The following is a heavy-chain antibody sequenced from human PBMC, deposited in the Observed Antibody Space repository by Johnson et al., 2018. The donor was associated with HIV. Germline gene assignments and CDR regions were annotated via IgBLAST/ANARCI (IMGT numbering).Heavy chain of an antibody. Sequence: VQLVESGGGVVQPGRSLRLSCAASGFTVSSNYMSWVRQAPGNGLEWVSVIYSGGSTHYADSVKGRFTISRDNSKNTLYLQMNSLRAEDTAAYYCAKGEGYCGGDCLDAFDIWGQGTVVTVSS. J-gene: IGHJ3*02. CDR1: GFTVSSNY. CDR2: IYSGGST. D-gene: IGHD2-21*01. V-gene: IGHV3-66*01. CDR3: AKGEGYCGGDCLDAFDI.